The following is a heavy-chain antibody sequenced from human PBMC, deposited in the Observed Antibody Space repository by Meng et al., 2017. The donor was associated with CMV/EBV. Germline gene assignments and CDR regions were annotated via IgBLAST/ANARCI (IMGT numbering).Heavy chain of an antibody. Sequence: SETLSLTCAVYGGSFSGYYWSWIRQPPGKGLEWIGEINHSGSTNYNPSLKSRVTISVDTSKNQFSLKPSSVTAADTAVYYCARAQTIHAVDVWGQGTTVTVSS. CDR2: INHSGST. CDR1: GGSFSGYY. J-gene: IGHJ6*02. V-gene: IGHV4-34*01. D-gene: IGHD5-24*01. CDR3: ARAQTIHAVDV.